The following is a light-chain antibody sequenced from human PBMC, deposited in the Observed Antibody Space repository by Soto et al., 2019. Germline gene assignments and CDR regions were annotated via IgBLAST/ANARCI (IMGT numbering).Light chain of an antibody. V-gene: IGKV1D-13*01. CDR1: QGISSA. CDR3: QHYYEYPIT. J-gene: IGKJ5*01. CDR2: DAS. Sequence: AIQLTQSPSSLSASVGDRVTITFRASQGISSALAWYQQKPGKAPKFLIYDASSLQSEVPSRFSGSGSGADFTLTISSLQPEDFATYYCQHYYEYPITFGQGTRLEIK.